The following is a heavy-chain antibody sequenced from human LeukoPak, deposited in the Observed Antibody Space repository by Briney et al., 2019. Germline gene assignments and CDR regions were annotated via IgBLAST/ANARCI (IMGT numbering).Heavy chain of an antibody. CDR2: IYYSGST. J-gene: IGHJ5*02. D-gene: IGHD3-3*01. Sequence: SETLSLTCTVSGGSISSYYWSWIRQPPGQGLEWIGYIYYSGSTNYNPSLTRRVTISVDTSKNQFSLKLSSVTAADTAVYYCARLYYDFWSGYYFYWFDPWGQGTLVTVSS. V-gene: IGHV4-59*01. CDR1: GGSISSYY. CDR3: ARLYYDFWSGYYFYWFDP.